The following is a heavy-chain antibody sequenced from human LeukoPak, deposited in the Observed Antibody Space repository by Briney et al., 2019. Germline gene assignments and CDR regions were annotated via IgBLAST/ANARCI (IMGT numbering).Heavy chain of an antibody. CDR1: GGSVSSRSYY. Sequence: SETLSLTCTVSGGSVSSRSYYWSWLRQPPGKGLEWIAYIDHSGSTNYNPSLKSRVTMSLDTSKNQFSLKLRFVTAADTAIYFCARAVAGATIDYWGQGTLVTVSS. CDR3: ARAVAGATIDY. J-gene: IGHJ4*02. CDR2: IDHSGST. D-gene: IGHD1-26*01. V-gene: IGHV4-61*01.